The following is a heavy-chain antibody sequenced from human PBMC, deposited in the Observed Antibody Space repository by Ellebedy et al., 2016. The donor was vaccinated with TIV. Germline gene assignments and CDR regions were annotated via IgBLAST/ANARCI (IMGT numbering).Heavy chain of an antibody. Sequence: GGSLRLXXAASGFTFTNYAIHWVRQAPGKGLEWVAVVSHNTYYQHYLDSVEGRFTISRDNAKTALYLQMYSLTAEDTALYYCARDRIGDNWYTTFDYWGQGTLVTVSS. J-gene: IGHJ4*02. D-gene: IGHD1-1*01. CDR3: ARDRIGDNWYTTFDY. V-gene: IGHV3-30*04. CDR2: VSHNTYYQ. CDR1: GFTFTNYA.